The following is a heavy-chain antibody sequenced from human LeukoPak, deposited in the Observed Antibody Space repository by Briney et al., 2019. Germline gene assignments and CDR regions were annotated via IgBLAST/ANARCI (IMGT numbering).Heavy chain of an antibody. J-gene: IGHJ4*02. CDR2: IKQGGSEK. CDR1: GFTLSSYH. CDR3: ARGPSYGDRSDFLDY. D-gene: IGHD4/OR15-4a*01. V-gene: IGHV3-7*01. Sequence: GGSLRLSCAASGFTLSSYHINWVRQAPGKGLEWVADIKQGGSEKYYVDSVKGRFTISRDNGKNSLYLQMNSLRAEDTAVYYCARGPSYGDRSDFLDYWGQGTLVTVSS.